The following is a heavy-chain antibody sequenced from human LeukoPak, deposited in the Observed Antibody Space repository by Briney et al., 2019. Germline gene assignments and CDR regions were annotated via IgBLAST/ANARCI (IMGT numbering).Heavy chain of an antibody. CDR2: ISSSGSTI. V-gene: IGHV3-48*03. J-gene: IGHJ4*02. D-gene: IGHD1-7*01. CDR1: GFTFSSYE. Sequence: GGSLRLSCAASGFTFSSYEMNWVRQAPGKGLEWVSYISSSGSTIYYADSVKGRFTISRDNAKNSLYLQMNSLRAEDTAVYYCARAGSITGTTSYFDYWGQGSLVTVSS. CDR3: ARAGSITGTTSYFDY.